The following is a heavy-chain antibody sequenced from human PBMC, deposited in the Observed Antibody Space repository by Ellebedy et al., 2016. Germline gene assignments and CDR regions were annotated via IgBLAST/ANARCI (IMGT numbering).Heavy chain of an antibody. CDR2: IYHSGTT. CDR3: ARLKLFRGVFGWFDR. D-gene: IGHD3-16*02. CDR1: GASITTSSYS. J-gene: IGHJ5*02. V-gene: IGHV4-39*01. Sequence: SETLSLTXTVSGASITTSSYSWAWIRQAPGRGLELIGYIYHSGTTYYNPSLNSRVTMSIDTSSNQFSLNLKSVTAADTAVYFCARLKLFRGVFGWFDRWGQGILDSVSS.